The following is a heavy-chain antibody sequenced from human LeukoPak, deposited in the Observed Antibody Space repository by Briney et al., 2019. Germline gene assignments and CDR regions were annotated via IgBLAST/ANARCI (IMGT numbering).Heavy chain of an antibody. Sequence: SETLSLTCTVSGGSISSGGYYWSWIRQHPGKGLEWIGYIYYSGSTYYNPSLKSRVTISVDTSKNQFSLKLSSVTAADTAVYYCARVGAYYVWGSYRQGAFDYWGQGTLVTVSS. V-gene: IGHV4-31*03. J-gene: IGHJ4*02. CDR2: IYYSGST. D-gene: IGHD3-16*02. CDR3: ARVGAYYVWGSYRQGAFDY. CDR1: GGSISSGGYY.